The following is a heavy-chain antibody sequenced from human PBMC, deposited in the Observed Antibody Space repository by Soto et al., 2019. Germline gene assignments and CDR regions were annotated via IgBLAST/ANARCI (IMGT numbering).Heavy chain of an antibody. CDR2: ISSSSSYI. Sequence: EVQLVESGGGLVKPGGSLRLSCAASGFTFSSYSMNWVLQAPGKGLEWVSSISSSSSYIYYADSVKGRFTIARDNAKNALYLQMNSLRAEDTAVYYCARGDYSSSWYRDNCIPDYWGQGTLVTVSS. V-gene: IGHV3-21*01. D-gene: IGHD6-13*01. CDR1: GFTFSSYS. J-gene: IGHJ4*02. CDR3: ARGDYSSSWYRDNCIPDY.